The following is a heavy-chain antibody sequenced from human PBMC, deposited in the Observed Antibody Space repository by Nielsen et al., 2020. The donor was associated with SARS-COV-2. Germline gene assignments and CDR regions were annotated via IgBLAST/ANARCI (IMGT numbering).Heavy chain of an antibody. D-gene: IGHD3-22*01. Sequence: SATLSLTCAVYGGSFSGYYWSWIRQPPGKGLEWIGEINHSGSTNYNPSLKSRVTISVDTSKNQFSLKLSSVTAADTAVYYCARWGYDSSGSYYFDYWGQGTLVTVSS. J-gene: IGHJ4*02. CDR2: INHSGST. V-gene: IGHV4-34*01. CDR3: ARWGYDSSGSYYFDY. CDR1: GGSFSGYY.